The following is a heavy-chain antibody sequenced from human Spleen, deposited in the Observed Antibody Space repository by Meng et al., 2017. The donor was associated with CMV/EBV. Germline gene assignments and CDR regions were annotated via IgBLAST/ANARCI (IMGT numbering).Heavy chain of an antibody. CDR3: ARGRGWD. Sequence: RSLTCAVSGGSISSSDWWTWVRQSPGKGLEWIGEIHHSGSTHYNPSLKSRVTMSVDKSKNQFSLKLTSVTAADTAVYYCARGRGWDWGQGTLVTVSS. CDR1: GGSISSSDW. J-gene: IGHJ4*02. CDR2: IHHSGST. D-gene: IGHD3-10*01. V-gene: IGHV4-4*02.